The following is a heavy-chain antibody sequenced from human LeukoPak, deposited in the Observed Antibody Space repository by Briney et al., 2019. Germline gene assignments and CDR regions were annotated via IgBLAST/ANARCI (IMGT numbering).Heavy chain of an antibody. D-gene: IGHD1-26*01. CDR3: VKAAQWELHSQNGFDP. J-gene: IGHJ5*02. Sequence: TGGSLRLSCAASGFTFSSYGMHWVRQAPGKGLEWVAVIWYDGSNKYYADSVKGRFTISRDNSKNTLYLQMNSLRAEDTAVYYCVKAAQWELHSQNGFDPWGQGTLVTVSS. CDR2: IWYDGSNK. V-gene: IGHV3-33*06. CDR1: GFTFSSYG.